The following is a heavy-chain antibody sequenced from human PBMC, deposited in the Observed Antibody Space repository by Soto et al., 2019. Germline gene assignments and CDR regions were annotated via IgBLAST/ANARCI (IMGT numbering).Heavy chain of an antibody. CDR1: GGSISSSSYY. CDR3: ARQSAYCNNNVCYIYYFGY. CDR2: ISYTEST. J-gene: IGHJ4*02. V-gene: IGHV4-39*01. D-gene: IGHD2-8*01. Sequence: PSETLSLTCSVSGGSISSSSYYWGWIRQPPGKGLEWIGSISYTESTNYNQSLKSRVTISVDTSKNQFSLKLSSVTAADTAVYYCARQSAYCNNNVCYIYYFGYWGQGALVTVSS.